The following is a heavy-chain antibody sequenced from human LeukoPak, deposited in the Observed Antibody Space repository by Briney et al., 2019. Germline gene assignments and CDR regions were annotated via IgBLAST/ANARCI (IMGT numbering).Heavy chain of an antibody. CDR3: ASWILGDYYDSSGSHDY. Sequence: GGSLRLSCAASGFTFSSYWMSWVRQAPGKGLEWVANIKQDGSEKYYVDSVKGRFTISRDNAKNSLYLQMNSLRAEDTAVYYCASWILGDYYDSSGSHDYWGKGTLVTVSS. D-gene: IGHD3-22*01. J-gene: IGHJ4*02. CDR2: IKQDGSEK. CDR1: GFTFSSYW. V-gene: IGHV3-7*01.